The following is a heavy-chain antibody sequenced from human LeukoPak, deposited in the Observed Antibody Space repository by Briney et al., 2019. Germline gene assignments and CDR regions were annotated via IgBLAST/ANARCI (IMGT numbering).Heavy chain of an antibody. D-gene: IGHD3-16*01. CDR3: AKESLGWGRQFLHAFDI. V-gene: IGHV3-23*01. Sequence: PGGSLRLSCAASGFTFSSYAMSWVRQAPGKGLEWVSSISGSGGSTYYADSVKGRFTISRYNSKNTLYLQMNSLRAEDTAVYYCAKESLGWGRQFLHAFDIWGQGTLVTVSS. J-gene: IGHJ3*02. CDR1: GFTFSSYA. CDR2: ISGSGGST.